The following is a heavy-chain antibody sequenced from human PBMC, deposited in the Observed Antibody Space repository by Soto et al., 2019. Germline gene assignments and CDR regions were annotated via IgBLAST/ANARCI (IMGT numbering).Heavy chain of an antibody. D-gene: IGHD4-17*01. CDR1: GSSIRSSNW. Sequence: PSDPLSLTCAVSGSSIRSSNWWGWIRQPPGKGLEWIGYIYYTGRTYYNPSLTSRVTMSVDTSKSQFSLRLSSVTAVDTAVYHCARTFDYGYYYGLDVWGQGTTVTVSS. CDR3: ARTFDYGYYYGLDV. CDR2: IYYTGRT. V-gene: IGHV4-28*01. J-gene: IGHJ6*02.